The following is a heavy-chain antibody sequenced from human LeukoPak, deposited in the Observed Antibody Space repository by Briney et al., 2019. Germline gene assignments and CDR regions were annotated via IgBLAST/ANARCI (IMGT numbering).Heavy chain of an antibody. J-gene: IGHJ4*02. V-gene: IGHV3-23*01. D-gene: IGHD3-16*02. CDR3: AKSRDTRGQVYYFDY. CDR1: GFTFSSYV. CDR2: ISGSGGST. Sequence: GGSLRLSCAASGFTFSSYVMSWVRQAPGKGLEWVSAISGSGGSTYYADSVKGRFTISRDNSKNTLYLQMNSLRAEDTAVYYCAKSRDTRGQVYYFDYWGQGTLVTVSS.